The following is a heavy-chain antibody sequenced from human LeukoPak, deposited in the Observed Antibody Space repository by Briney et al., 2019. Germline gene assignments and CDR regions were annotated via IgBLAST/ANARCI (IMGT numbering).Heavy chain of an antibody. Sequence: GGSLRLSCAASGFTFSSYGMHWVRQAPGKGLEWVAFIRYDGSNKYYADSVKGRFTIPRDNAKNSLYLQMNSLRAEDTAVYYCARDGKQWLVPNWFDLWGQGTLVTVSS. CDR3: ARDGKQWLVPNWFDL. D-gene: IGHD6-19*01. CDR1: GFTFSSYG. V-gene: IGHV3-30*02. CDR2: IRYDGSNK. J-gene: IGHJ5*02.